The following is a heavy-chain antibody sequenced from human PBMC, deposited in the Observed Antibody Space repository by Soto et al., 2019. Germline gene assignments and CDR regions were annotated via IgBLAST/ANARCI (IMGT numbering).Heavy chain of an antibody. CDR3: ARRVIAGGYGMDV. CDR1: GGSFRGYY. J-gene: IGHJ6*02. CDR2: INHSGST. D-gene: IGHD3-16*02. V-gene: IGHV4-34*01. Sequence: PSETLSLTCAVYGGSFRGYYCSWIRQPPGKGLEWIGEINHSGSTNYNPSFKSRVTISVDTSKNQFSLKLSSVTAADTAVYYCARRVIAGGYGMDVWGQGTTVTVSS.